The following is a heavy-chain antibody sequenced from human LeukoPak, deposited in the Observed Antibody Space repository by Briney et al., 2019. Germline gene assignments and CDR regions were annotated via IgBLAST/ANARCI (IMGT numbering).Heavy chain of an antibody. V-gene: IGHV3-66*01. CDR1: GFTVSSNY. CDR2: IYSGGST. J-gene: IGHJ4*02. D-gene: IGHD3-22*01. Sequence: GGSLRLSCAASGFTVSSNYMSWVRQAPGKGLEWASVIYSGGSTYYADSVKGRFTISRDNSKNTLYLQMNSLRAEDTAVYYCASTFFHYYYDSSGYYIWGQGTLVTVSS. CDR3: ASTFFHYYYDSSGYYI.